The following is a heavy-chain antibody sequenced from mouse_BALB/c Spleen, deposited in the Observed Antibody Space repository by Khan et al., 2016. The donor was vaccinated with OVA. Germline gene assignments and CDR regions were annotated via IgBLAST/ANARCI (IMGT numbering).Heavy chain of an antibody. D-gene: IGHD1-1*01. Sequence: EVQLQESGPGLVKPSQSLSLTCTVTGYSITSDYAWDWIRQFPGNKLEWMGYISYSGSTSYNPSLKSRISITRDTSKNQFFLQLNSVTTEDTATYYCARKNYYGYALDYLGQGTSVTVSS. CDR1: GYSITSDYA. CDR2: ISYSGST. V-gene: IGHV3-2*02. CDR3: ARKNYYGYALDY. J-gene: IGHJ4*01.